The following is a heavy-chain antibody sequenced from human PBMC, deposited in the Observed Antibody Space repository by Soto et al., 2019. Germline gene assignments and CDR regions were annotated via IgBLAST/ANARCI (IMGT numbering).Heavy chain of an antibody. CDR1: GFTFSNAW. Sequence: GGSLRLSCAASGFTFSNAWMSWVRQAPGKGLEWVGRIKSKTDGRTTDYAEPVKGRFTISRDDSNNALYLQMNSLKTEDTAVYYCTALVLLWCGESPYYFDYWGQGTRVTVSS. CDR2: IKSKTDGRTT. J-gene: IGHJ4*02. V-gene: IGHV3-15*01. D-gene: IGHD3-10*01. CDR3: TALVLLWCGESPYYFDY.